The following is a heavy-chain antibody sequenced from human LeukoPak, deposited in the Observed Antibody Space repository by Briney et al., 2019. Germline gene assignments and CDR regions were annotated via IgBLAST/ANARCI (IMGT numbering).Heavy chain of an antibody. V-gene: IGHV3-15*01. CDR2: IKSKTDGGTT. Sequence: KTGGSLRLSCAASGFTLSNAWMSWVRQAPGEGLEWVGRIKSKTDGGTTDYAAPVKGRFTISRDDSKNTLYLQMNSLKTEDTAVYYCTTDQYYYDSSGLNAFDIWGQGTMVTVSS. CDR3: TTDQYYYDSSGLNAFDI. J-gene: IGHJ3*02. D-gene: IGHD3-22*01. CDR1: GFTLSNAW.